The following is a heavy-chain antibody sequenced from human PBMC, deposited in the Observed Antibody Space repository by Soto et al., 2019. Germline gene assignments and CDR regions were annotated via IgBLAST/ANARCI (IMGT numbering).Heavy chain of an antibody. CDR2: IHPSGTAA. V-gene: IGHV1-46*01. J-gene: IGHJ6*02. Sequence: QVQLVQSGAEVKKPGASVKVSCKASGYTFTSYCMHWVRQAPGQGLEWMGIIHPSGTAATYAQKFQGRITMTRDASTSTLYMELNSLRSEDTAVYYCVRVGDPLHVNYYYGMDVWGQGTTVTVSS. CDR1: GYTFTSYC. CDR3: VRVGDPLHVNYYYGMDV.